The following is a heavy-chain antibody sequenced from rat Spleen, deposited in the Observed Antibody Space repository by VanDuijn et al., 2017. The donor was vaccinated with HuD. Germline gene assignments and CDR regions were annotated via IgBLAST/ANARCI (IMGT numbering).Heavy chain of an antibody. J-gene: IGHJ2*01. V-gene: IGHV10-5*01. CDR2: IRTKPNNYAT. D-gene: IGHD4-3*01. Sequence: VQLVESGGGLVQPKESLKISCAASGFTFSNAAMYWVRQAPGKGLEWVARIRTKPNNYATYYADSVKGRFTISRDDSKSMVYLQMDNLKTEDTAMYYCTVYNSGYFDYWGQGVMVTVSS. CDR3: TVYNSGYFDY. CDR1: GFTFSNAA.